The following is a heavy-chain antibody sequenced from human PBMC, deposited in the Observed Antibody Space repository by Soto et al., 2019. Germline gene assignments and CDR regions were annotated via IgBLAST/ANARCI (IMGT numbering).Heavy chain of an antibody. Sequence: QVQLVESGGGLVKPGGSLRLSCAASGFTFSDYYMSWIRQAPGKGLEWVSYISSSGSTIYYADSGKGRFTISRDNAKNSLFLQIIILSADDPALYYYARGCYCHYCFHGPLLTVSS. D-gene: IGHD3-22*01. CDR2: ISSSGSTI. J-gene: IGHJ4*01. V-gene: IGHV3-11*01. CDR3: ARGCYCHY. CDR1: GFTFSDYY.